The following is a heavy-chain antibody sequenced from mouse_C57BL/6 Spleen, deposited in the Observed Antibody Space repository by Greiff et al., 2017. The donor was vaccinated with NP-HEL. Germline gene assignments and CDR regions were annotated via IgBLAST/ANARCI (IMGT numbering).Heavy chain of an antibody. J-gene: IGHJ2*01. D-gene: IGHD1-1*01. Sequence: VQLQQSGTELVKPGASVKLSCKASGYTFTSYWMHWVKQRPGQGLEWIGNINPSNGGTNYNEKFKSKATLTVDKSSSTAYMQLSSLTSEDSAVYYCARDFLYYYGSSYVKYFDYWGQGTTLTVSS. V-gene: IGHV1-53*01. CDR3: ARDFLYYYGSSYVKYFDY. CDR2: INPSNGGT. CDR1: GYTFTSYW.